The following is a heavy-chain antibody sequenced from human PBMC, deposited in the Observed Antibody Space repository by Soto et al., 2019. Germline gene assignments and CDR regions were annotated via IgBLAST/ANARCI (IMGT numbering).Heavy chain of an antibody. V-gene: IGHV4-59*01. J-gene: IGHJ4*02. CDR3: ARDHPHSYGVYYFDY. D-gene: IGHD5-18*01. CDR2: IYSSGST. Sequence: SETLSLTCPVSGGTISSYYWSWIRQPTGKGLEWIGYIYSSGSTHYNPSLQNRVTISIDTSKNQVSLKVNSVTAADTAVYYCARDHPHSYGVYYFDYWGQGTPVTVSS. CDR1: GGTISSYY.